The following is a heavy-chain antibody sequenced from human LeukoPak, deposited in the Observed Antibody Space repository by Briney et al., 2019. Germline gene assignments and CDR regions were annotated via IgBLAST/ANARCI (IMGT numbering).Heavy chain of an antibody. CDR1: GGSFSGYY. J-gene: IGHJ4*02. D-gene: IGHD3-10*01. CDR2: INHSGST. Sequence: SETLSLTCAVYGGSFSGYYWSWIRQPPGKGPEWIGEINHSGSTNYNPSLKSRVTISVDTSKNQFSLKLSSVTAADTAVYYCARARWVYGSGSYSLDYWGQGTLVTVSS. CDR3: ARARWVYGSGSYSLDY. V-gene: IGHV4-34*01.